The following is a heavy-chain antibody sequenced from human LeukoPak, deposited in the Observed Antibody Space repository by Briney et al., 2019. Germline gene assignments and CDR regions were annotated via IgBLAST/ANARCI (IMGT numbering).Heavy chain of an antibody. CDR2: IWYDGSNA. J-gene: IGHJ3*02. V-gene: IGHV3-33*01. Sequence: PGGSLRLSCAASGFTFSTYAMHWVRQAPGKGLEWVAVIWYDGSNAYYADSVKGRFTISRDNSKNTLNLQMHSLRAEDTAVYYCARQVGVDDAFDIWGQGTMVTISS. CDR1: GFTFSTYA. CDR3: ARQVGVDDAFDI. D-gene: IGHD1-26*01.